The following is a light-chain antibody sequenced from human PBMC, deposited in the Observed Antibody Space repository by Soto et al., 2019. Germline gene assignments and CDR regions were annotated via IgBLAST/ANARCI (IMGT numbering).Light chain of an antibody. CDR1: SGDVGGYNY. CDR3: SSYTTSGTRV. Sequence: QSALTQPASVSGSPGQSITISCTGTSGDVGGYNYVSWYQQSPGKVPKLIIYDVSNRPSGVSNRFSGSKSGNTASLTISRLQAEEEADYYCSSYTTSGTRVFGGGTKLTVL. J-gene: IGLJ2*01. V-gene: IGLV2-14*01. CDR2: DVS.